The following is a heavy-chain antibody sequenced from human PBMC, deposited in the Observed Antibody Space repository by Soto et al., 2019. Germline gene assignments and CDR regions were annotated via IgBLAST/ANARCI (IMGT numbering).Heavy chain of an antibody. CDR3: ARRGSGWTRDYFEY. CDR1: GGSISSYY. CDR2: IYYSGST. Sequence: QVQLQESGPGLVKPSETLSLTCTVSGGSISSYYWSWIRQPPGKGLEWIGYIYYSGSTNYNPSLKSRVTISVATSKNQFSLKLSSVTAADTAVYYCARRGSGWTRDYFEYWGQGTLVTVSS. J-gene: IGHJ4*02. D-gene: IGHD6-19*01. V-gene: IGHV4-59*08.